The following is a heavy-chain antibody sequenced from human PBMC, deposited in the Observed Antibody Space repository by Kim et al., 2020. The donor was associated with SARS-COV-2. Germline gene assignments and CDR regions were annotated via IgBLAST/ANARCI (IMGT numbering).Heavy chain of an antibody. CDR2: ISGSDGKT. CDR3: ARDLTYFDSSGYYYPQGLRHSGLDV. J-gene: IGHJ6*02. CDR1: GYDFPSYG. V-gene: IGHV1-18*01. Sequence: ASVKVSCTTHGYDFPSYGISWVRQAPGKGLEWMGWISGSDGKTSYAQQVYSRLSITADKNTNTADMELRGLRFDDTAVYYCARDLTYFDSSGYYYPQGLRHSGLDVWGQGTTVIVSS. D-gene: IGHD3-22*01.